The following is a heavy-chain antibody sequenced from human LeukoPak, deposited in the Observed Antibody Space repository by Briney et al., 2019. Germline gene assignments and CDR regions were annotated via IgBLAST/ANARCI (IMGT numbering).Heavy chain of an antibody. Sequence: GGSLRLSCAASGFTVSSDYMSWVRQAPGKGLEWVSVIYSGGNTYYADSVKGRFTISRDNSKSKVFLQTNSLRVEDTAVYYCAREASYSSSWWYFDHWGQGTLVTVSS. V-gene: IGHV3-66*01. CDR3: AREASYSSSWWYFDH. CDR2: IYSGGNT. J-gene: IGHJ4*02. D-gene: IGHD6-13*01. CDR1: GFTVSSDY.